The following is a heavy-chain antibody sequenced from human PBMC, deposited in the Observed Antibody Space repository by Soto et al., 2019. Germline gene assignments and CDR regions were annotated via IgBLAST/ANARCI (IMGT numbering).Heavy chain of an antibody. CDR3: AKDYAAETYGLSYYSSYGMDV. Sequence: PGGSLRLSCAASGFPFSIYGMIWVRQAPGKGLDWVAVISLDGSHKYYADSVQGRVTISRDNSKNMLYLQMNSLRAEDTAVYYCAKDYAAETYGLSYYSSYGMDVWGQGTTVTVSS. V-gene: IGHV3-30*18. D-gene: IGHD3-10*01. J-gene: IGHJ6*02. CDR2: ISLDGSHK. CDR1: GFPFSIYG.